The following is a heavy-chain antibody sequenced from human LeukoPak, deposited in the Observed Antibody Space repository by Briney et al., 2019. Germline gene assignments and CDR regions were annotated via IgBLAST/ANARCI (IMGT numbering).Heavy chain of an antibody. CDR3: AKDHDRITIFGVGTYYFDY. J-gene: IGHJ4*02. CDR1: GFTFSSYA. Sequence: QSGGSLRLSCAASGFTFSSYAMSWVRQAPGKGLEWVSAISGSGGSTYYADSVKGRFTISRDNSKNTLYLQMNSLRAEDTAVYYCAKDHDRITIFGVGTYYFDYWGQGTLVTVSS. V-gene: IGHV3-23*01. D-gene: IGHD3-3*01. CDR2: ISGSGGST.